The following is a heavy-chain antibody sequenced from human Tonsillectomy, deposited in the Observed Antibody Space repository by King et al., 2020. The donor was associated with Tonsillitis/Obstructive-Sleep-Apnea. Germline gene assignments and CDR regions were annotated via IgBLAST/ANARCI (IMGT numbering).Heavy chain of an antibody. CDR2: ISWNSGSI. D-gene: IGHD3-10*01. J-gene: IGHJ3*02. CDR1: GFTFDEYA. V-gene: IGHV3-9*01. Sequence: VQLVESGGGLVQPGRSLRLSCAASGFTFDEYAMHWVRHAPGKGLEWVSGISWNSGSIAYADSVKGRFSISRDNAKNSLYLQMNSLRAEDTALYYCAKDIGSGSYRHDAFDIWGQGTMVTVSS. CDR3: AKDIGSGSYRHDAFDI.